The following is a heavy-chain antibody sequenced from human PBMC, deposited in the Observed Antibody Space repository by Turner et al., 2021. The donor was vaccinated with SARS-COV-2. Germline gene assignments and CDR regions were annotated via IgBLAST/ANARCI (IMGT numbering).Heavy chain of an antibody. CDR1: GFTFSSYG. CDR3: AKQLGLYSNPMYYFDY. D-gene: IGHD4-4*01. CDR2: ISDDGSNK. Sequence: QVQLVESGGGVVQPGRSLRLSCAVSGFTFSSYGMHWVRQAPGKGLGWVAVISDDGSNKYYADSVKGRFTSSRDNSKNTLYLQMNSLRAEDTAVYYCAKQLGLYSNPMYYFDYWGQGTLVTVSS. V-gene: IGHV3-30*18. J-gene: IGHJ4*02.